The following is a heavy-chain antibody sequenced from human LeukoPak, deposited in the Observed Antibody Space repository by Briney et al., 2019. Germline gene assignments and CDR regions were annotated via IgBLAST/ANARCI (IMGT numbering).Heavy chain of an antibody. CDR1: GYTFTSYG. V-gene: IGHV1-18*01. D-gene: IGHD3-3*01. CDR3: ARGGLEVSDYYYYYYMDV. CDR2: ISGYNGNT. Sequence: ASVKVSCKTSGYTFTSYGISWVRQAPGQGLEWMGWISGYNGNTNYAQKYQGRVTMTTDTSTSTAYMELSSLRSEDTAVYYCARGGLEVSDYYYYYYMDVWGKGTTVTISS. J-gene: IGHJ6*03.